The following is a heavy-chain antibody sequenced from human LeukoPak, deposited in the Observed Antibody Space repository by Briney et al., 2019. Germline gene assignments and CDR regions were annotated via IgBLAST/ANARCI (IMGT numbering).Heavy chain of an antibody. Sequence: ASVKVSCKASGYTFTGYYMHWVRQAPGRGLEWMGWINPNSGGTNYAQKFQGRVTMTRDTSISTAYMELSRLRSDDTAVYYCARESRARSVWFDPWGQGTLVTVSS. D-gene: IGHD3-10*01. CDR1: GYTFTGYY. V-gene: IGHV1-2*02. CDR2: INPNSGGT. CDR3: ARESRARSVWFDP. J-gene: IGHJ5*02.